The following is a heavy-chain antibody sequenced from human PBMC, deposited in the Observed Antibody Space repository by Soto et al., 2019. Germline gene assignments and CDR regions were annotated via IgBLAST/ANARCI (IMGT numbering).Heavy chain of an antibody. J-gene: IGHJ5*02. CDR1: GFTFSSYV. CDR3: ARAAGVPNWFDP. V-gene: IGHV3-30-3*01. D-gene: IGHD3-10*01. CDR2: ISHDGNNK. Sequence: PGGSLRLSCAASGFTFSSYVMHWVRQTPGKGLEWVAFISHDGNNKYYADSVKGRFTISRDNSKNTMYLQMNSLRDEDTAVYYCARAAGVPNWFDPWGQGTLVTAPQ.